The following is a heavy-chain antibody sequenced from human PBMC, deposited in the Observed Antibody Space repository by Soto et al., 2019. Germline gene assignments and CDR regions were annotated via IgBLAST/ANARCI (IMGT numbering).Heavy chain of an antibody. CDR2: ISPDGGEI. Sequence: GGSLRLSCAASGFTFSNIWMSWVRWSPEKGPEWVASISPDGGEIYYVDSVKGRFTISRDNTRNSLYLQMNSLRAEDTAVYYCAKGPRWGQGTLVTVSS. J-gene: IGHJ4*02. CDR3: AKGPR. CDR1: GFTFSNIW. V-gene: IGHV3-7*01.